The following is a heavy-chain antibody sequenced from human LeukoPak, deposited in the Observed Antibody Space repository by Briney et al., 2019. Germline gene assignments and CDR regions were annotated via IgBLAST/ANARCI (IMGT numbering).Heavy chain of an antibody. CDR2: INHSGGT. J-gene: IGHJ4*02. Sequence: PSETLSLTCAVYGGSFSGYYWSWIRQPPGKGLEWIGEINHSGGTNYNPSLKSRVTISVDTSKNQFSLKLSSVTAADTAVYYCARRYYDFWSGYYTSDYWGQGTLVTVSS. D-gene: IGHD3-3*01. CDR3: ARRYYDFWSGYYTSDY. CDR1: GGSFSGYY. V-gene: IGHV4-34*01.